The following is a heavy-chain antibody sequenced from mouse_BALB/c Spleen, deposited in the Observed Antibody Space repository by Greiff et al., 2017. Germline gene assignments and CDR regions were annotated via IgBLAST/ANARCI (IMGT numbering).Heavy chain of an antibody. CDR3: ARCYYDYDGFAY. CDR1: GFTFSSFG. D-gene: IGHD2-4*01. V-gene: IGHV5-17*02. J-gene: IGHJ3*01. CDR2: ISSGSSTI. Sequence: EVQRVESGGGLVQPGGSRKLSCAASGFTFSSFGMHWVRQAPEKGLEWVAYISSGSSTIYYADTVKGRFTISRDNPKNTLFLQMTSLRSEDTAMYYCARCYYDYDGFAYWGQGTLVTVSA.